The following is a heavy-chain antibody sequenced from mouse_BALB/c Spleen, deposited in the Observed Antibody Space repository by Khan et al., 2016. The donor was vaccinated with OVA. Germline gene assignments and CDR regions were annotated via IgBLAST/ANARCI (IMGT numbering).Heavy chain of an antibody. CDR1: GYSITSGYS. CDR2: IYYSGSI. V-gene: IGHV3-1*02. D-gene: IGHD2-1*01. J-gene: IGHJ4*01. CDR3: VRDVNYMDD. Sequence: EVQLQESGPDLVKPSQSLSLTCTVTGYSITSGYSWHWIRQFPGNKLAWMGYIYYSGSINYNPFLKRRISITRATSTNQFFLQLKSVTTEDTATYYRVRDVNYMDDWGQGSSVTVSS.